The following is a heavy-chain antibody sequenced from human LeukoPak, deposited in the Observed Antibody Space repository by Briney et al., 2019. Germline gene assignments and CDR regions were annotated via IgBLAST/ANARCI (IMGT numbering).Heavy chain of an antibody. D-gene: IGHD6-19*01. CDR2: ISGSGGST. Sequence: PGGSLRLSCAASGFTFSSYAMSRVRQAPGKGLEWVSAISGSGGSTYYADSVKGRFTISRDNSKNTLYLQMNSLRAEDTAVYYCAKPYSSGHDAFDIWGQGTMVTVSS. CDR1: GFTFSSYA. J-gene: IGHJ3*02. CDR3: AKPYSSGHDAFDI. V-gene: IGHV3-23*01.